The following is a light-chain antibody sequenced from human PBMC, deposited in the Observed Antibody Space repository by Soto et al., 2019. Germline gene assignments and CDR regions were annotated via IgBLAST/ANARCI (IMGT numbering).Light chain of an antibody. J-gene: IGKJ1*01. CDR2: GAS. CDR3: QQYGSSHPWT. Sequence: EILLTQSPGTLSLSPGERATLSCRASQSVSSSYLAWYQQKPGHAPRLLIYGASSRATGIPDRFSGSGSGTDFTLTISRLEPDDFAVHYCQQYGSSHPWTFGQGTKVDIK. CDR1: QSVSSSY. V-gene: IGKV3-20*01.